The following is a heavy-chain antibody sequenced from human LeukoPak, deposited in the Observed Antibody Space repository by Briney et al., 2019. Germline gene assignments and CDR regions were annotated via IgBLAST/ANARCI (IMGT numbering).Heavy chain of an antibody. CDR2: IKQDGSEI. CDR3: VRGNPFGGY. CDR1: GFTLSSYC. V-gene: IGHV3-7*03. D-gene: IGHD2-15*01. J-gene: IGHJ4*02. Sequence: GGSLRLSCAASGFTLSSYCMIWVRQAPGKGLEWVANIKQDGSEISYVDSVKGRFTISRDNAKNSLYLQMNSLRAEDTAVYYCVRGNPFGGYWGQGTLVTVSS.